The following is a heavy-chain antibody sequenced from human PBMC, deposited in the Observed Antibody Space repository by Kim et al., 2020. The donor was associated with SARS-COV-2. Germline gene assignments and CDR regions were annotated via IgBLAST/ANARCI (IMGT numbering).Heavy chain of an antibody. CDR1: GFTFDDYA. Sequence: GGSLRLSCAASGFTFDDYAMPWVRQAPGKGLEWVSGISWNRGSICYADSVKGRFTISRDNSKNSLYLQMNSLRAEDTALYYCAKDLGRYNWNVVKGGGQG. CDR3: AKDLGRYNWNVVKG. V-gene: IGHV3-9*01. D-gene: IGHD1-1*01. CDR2: ISWNRGSI. J-gene: IGHJ1*01.